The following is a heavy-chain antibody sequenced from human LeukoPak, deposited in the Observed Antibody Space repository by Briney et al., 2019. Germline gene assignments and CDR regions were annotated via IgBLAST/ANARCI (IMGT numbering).Heavy chain of an antibody. CDR2: VKQDGSEK. J-gene: IGHJ4*02. CDR3: ATGRAAHLFDY. V-gene: IGHV3-7*01. D-gene: IGHD6-6*01. Sequence: GGSLRLSCAASGFTFSSHWMIWVLQAPGKGLEWVANVKQDGSEKYYVDSVKGRFTISRVNAKNSLYLQMNSLRVEDTAVYYCATGRAAHLFDYWGQGTLVTVSS. CDR1: GFTFSSHW.